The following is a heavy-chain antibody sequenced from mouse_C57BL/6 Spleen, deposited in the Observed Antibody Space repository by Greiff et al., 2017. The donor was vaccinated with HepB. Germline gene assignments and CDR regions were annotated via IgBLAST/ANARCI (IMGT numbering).Heavy chain of an antibody. CDR3: ARSRVWLRRDY. D-gene: IGHD2-2*01. V-gene: IGHV1-67*01. CDR1: GYTFTDYA. CDR2: ISTYYGEA. Sequence: VQLQESGPELVRPGVSVKISCKGSGYTFTDYAMHWVKQSHAKSLEWIGVISTYYGEASYNQKLKDKATMTVDKSSSTAYMELARLTSEDSAVYYCARSRVWLRRDYWGQGTTLTVSS. J-gene: IGHJ2*01.